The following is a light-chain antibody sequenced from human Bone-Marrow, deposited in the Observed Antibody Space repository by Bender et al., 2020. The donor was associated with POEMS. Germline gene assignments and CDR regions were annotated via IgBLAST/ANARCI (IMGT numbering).Light chain of an antibody. V-gene: IGLV1-44*01. CDR1: TSNIGRYT. Sequence: QSVLTQPPSASGTPGQGVTVSCSGSTSNIGRYTVNWYQHLPGTAPKLLIFSNNQRLSGVPHRFSASKSGTSASLAISGLQSEDEADYYCASWDDSLNGWVFGGGTKLTVL. CDR2: SNN. CDR3: ASWDDSLNGWV. J-gene: IGLJ3*02.